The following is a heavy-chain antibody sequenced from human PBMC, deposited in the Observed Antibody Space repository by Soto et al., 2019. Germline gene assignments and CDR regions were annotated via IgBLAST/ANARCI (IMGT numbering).Heavy chain of an antibody. V-gene: IGHV3-33*01. CDR3: ARDGGLYGSGSFDY. CDR2: TWYDGNNK. Sequence: VQLVESGGGVVQPGRSLRLSCAASGFTFSSYGMHWVRQAPGKGLEWVAVTWYDGNNKYYTDSVKGRFTISRDNSKNTVYLQMNSLRVEDTAVYYWARDGGLYGSGSFDYWGQGTLVTVSS. CDR1: GFTFSSYG. J-gene: IGHJ4*02. D-gene: IGHD3-10*01.